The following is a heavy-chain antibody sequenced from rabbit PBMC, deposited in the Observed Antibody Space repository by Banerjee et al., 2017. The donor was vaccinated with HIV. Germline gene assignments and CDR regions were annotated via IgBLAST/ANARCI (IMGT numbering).Heavy chain of an antibody. CDR2: INAVTGKA. V-gene: IGHV1S45*01. Sequence: QEQLVESGGGLVKPEGSLKLSCTASGFSFSNKAVMCWVRQAPGKGLEWIACINAVTGKAVYASWAKGRYTFSKTSSTTVTLQMTSLTAADTATYFCARAHDGGNWYYDLWGQGTLVTVS. D-gene: IGHD8-1*01. J-gene: IGHJ4*01. CDR3: ARAHDGGNWYYDL. CDR1: GFSFSNKAV.